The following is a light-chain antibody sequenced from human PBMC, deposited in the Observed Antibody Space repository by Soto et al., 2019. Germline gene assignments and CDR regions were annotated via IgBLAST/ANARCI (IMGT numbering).Light chain of an antibody. CDR1: QGISSY. CDR3: QHLDSYST. J-gene: IGKJ5*01. CDR2: AAS. Sequence: DIQLTQSPSFLSASVGDRVTITCRASQGISSYLAWYQQKPGKAPKLLIYAASTLQSGVPSRFSSSGSGTEFTLTISSLQPEDFETYYCQHLDSYSTFGQGTRLEIK. V-gene: IGKV1-9*01.